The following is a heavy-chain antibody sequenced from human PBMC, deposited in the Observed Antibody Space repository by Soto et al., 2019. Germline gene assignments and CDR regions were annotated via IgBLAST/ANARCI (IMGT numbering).Heavy chain of an antibody. Sequence: EVQLEESAGGSVQPGGSLRLSCAASEFTFRSYWMHWVRQVAGTGLVWVSRIDNDGSTTSYADSEKSRFTISRDNAKNTLYLQMNSLRVEDTAVYYCARGRYYAMDVWGPGTTVTVSS. D-gene: IGHD2-15*01. CDR2: IDNDGSTT. V-gene: IGHV3-74*01. J-gene: IGHJ6*02. CDR1: EFTFRSYW. CDR3: ARGRYYAMDV.